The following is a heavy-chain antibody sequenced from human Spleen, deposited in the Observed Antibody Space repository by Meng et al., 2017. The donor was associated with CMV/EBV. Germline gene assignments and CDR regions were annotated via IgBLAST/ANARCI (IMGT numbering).Heavy chain of an antibody. D-gene: IGHD2-15*01. CDR1: GFTFDDYS. V-gene: IGHV3-9*01. J-gene: IGHJ3*02. Sequence: SLKISCEASGFTFDDYSMHWVRQAPGKGLEWVSGISWNSGNTGYVGSVKGRFNISRDNAKNSLYLQMKSLRPEDTALYYCVSSGLAFDIWGQGTMVTVSS. CDR3: VSSGLAFDI. CDR2: ISWNSGNT.